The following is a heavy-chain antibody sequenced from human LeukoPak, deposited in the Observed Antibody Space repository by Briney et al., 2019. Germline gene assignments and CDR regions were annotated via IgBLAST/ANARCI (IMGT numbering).Heavy chain of an antibody. CDR2: IYYSGST. J-gene: IGHJ6*03. CDR1: GGSISSGAYY. D-gene: IGHD3-10*01. CDR3: AIYYGSGGRYYYYYMDV. Sequence: SQTLSLTCTVSGGSISSGAYYWSWIRQPPGKGLEWIGYIYYSGSTYYNPSLKSRVTISVDTSKNQFSLKLSSVTAADTAVYYCAIYYGSGGRYYYYYMDVWGKGTTVTVSS. V-gene: IGHV4-30-4*08.